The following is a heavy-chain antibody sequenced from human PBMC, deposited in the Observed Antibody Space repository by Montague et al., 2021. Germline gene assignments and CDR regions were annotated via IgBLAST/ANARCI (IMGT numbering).Heavy chain of an antibody. CDR2: TNHRGTT. D-gene: IGHD2-21*01. J-gene: IGHJ4*02. CDR3: VVIKWERQTRNYFEQ. V-gene: IGHV4-34*01. Sequence: SETLSLTCDIYVDSFTDYYWGWIRQTRGKGLEWIGETNHRGTTKSNPSLRTRVSLSLDTSKSQLSLTLQSVTAADTAVYYCVVIKWERQTRNYFEQWGPGALVTVSS. CDR1: VDSFTDYY.